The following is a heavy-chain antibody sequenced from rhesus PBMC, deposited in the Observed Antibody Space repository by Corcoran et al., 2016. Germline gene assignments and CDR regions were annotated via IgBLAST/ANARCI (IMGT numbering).Heavy chain of an antibody. J-gene: IGHJ4*01. Sequence: EVQLVESGGGLVQPGGSLRLSCVASGFTFSGAAMHWVRQAPGKGLGCISAFGLAGDTYYVDAVKGRFTIARDDARNSLYLQMNSLRAEDSGIYYCAKGFWSDLDHWGRGVLVTVSS. CDR3: AKGFWSDLDH. CDR2: FGLAGDT. V-gene: IGHV3-72*01. CDR1: GFTFSGAA. D-gene: IGHD3-22*01.